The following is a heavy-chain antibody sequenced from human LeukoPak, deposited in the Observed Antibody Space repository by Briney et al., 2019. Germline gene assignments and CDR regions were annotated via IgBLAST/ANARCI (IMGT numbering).Heavy chain of an antibody. CDR2: IKSDGST. D-gene: IGHD3-22*01. V-gene: IGHV3-74*01. Sequence: GGSLRLSCVASGFTFSSYWMDWVRQAPGKGLVWVSRIKSDGSTNYADSVKGRFTISRDNAKNTVSLQMNSLRAEDTGVYFCARAPSEIGGYYPEYFRHWGQGTLVTVSS. CDR1: GFTFSSYW. J-gene: IGHJ1*01. CDR3: ARAPSEIGGYYPEYFRH.